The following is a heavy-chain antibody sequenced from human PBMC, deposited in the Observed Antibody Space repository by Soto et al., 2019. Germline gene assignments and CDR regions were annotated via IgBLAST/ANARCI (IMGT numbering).Heavy chain of an antibody. CDR2: TYYRSKWYN. CDR1: GDSVSSNSAA. V-gene: IGHV6-1*01. CDR3: ARSRAGVRWLQIKGSWFDP. J-gene: IGHJ5*02. D-gene: IGHD5-12*01. Sequence: SPTLSLTCAISGDSVSSNSAAWNWIRQSPSRGLEWLGRTYYRSKWYNDYAVSVKSRITINPDASKNQFSLQLNSVTPEDTAVYYCARSRAGVRWLQIKGSWFDPWGQGTLVTVSS.